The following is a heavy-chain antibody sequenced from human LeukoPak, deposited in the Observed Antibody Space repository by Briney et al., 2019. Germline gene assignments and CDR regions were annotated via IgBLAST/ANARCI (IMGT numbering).Heavy chain of an antibody. V-gene: IGHV4-59*01. Sequence: SETLSLTCTVSGGSISSYYWSWIRQPPGKGLEWIGYVYYSGSTNYNPSLKSRVTISVDTSKNQFSLKLSSVTAADTAVYYCARGPYLPMYNWFDPWGQGTLVTVSS. CDR3: ARGPYLPMYNWFDP. J-gene: IGHJ5*02. D-gene: IGHD3-10*01. CDR2: VYYSGST. CDR1: GGSISSYY.